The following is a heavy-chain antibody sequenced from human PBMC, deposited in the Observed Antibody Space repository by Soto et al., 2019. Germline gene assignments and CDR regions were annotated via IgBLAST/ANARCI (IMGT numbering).Heavy chain of an antibody. D-gene: IGHD3-22*01. CDR3: ARRRYYDSSGFWFDP. Sequence: GASVKVSCKASGGTFNNYALSWLRQSPGQGLEWMGGIIPIFGTANYAQKFQGRVTITADESTSTAYMELSSLRSEDTAVYYCARRRYYDSSGFWFDPWGQGTLVTVSS. J-gene: IGHJ5*02. V-gene: IGHV1-69*13. CDR2: IIPIFGTA. CDR1: GGTFNNYA.